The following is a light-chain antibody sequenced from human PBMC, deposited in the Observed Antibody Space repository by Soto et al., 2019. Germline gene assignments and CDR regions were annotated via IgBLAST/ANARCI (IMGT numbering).Light chain of an antibody. CDR2: KVS. J-gene: IGKJ1*01. Sequence: DVVMAQSPLSLPVTLGQPASISCRSGQSLVYSDGNTYLTWFQQRPGQSPRRLIYKVSNRDPGVPDRFSGSGSGTDFTLKITRVEAEDVGVYYCMQGTHWPVTFGQGTKV. V-gene: IGKV2-30*01. CDR3: MQGTHWPVT. CDR1: QSLVYSDGNTY.